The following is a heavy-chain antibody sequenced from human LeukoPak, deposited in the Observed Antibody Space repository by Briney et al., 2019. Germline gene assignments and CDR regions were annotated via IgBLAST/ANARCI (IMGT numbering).Heavy chain of an antibody. CDR3: ARLTGTRGGGAFDI. J-gene: IGHJ3*02. Sequence: ASVKVSCKASGYTFTGYYMHWVRQAPGQGLEWMGWINPNSGGTNYAQKFQGRVTMTRDTSISTAYMELSRLRSDDTAVYYCARLTGTRGGGAFDIWGQGTMVTVSS. CDR2: INPNSGGT. V-gene: IGHV1-2*02. CDR1: GYTFTGYY. D-gene: IGHD1-1*01.